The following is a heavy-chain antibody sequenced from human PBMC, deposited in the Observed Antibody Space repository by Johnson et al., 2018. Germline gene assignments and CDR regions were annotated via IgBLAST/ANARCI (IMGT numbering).Heavy chain of an antibody. CDR2: ISDSGGCT. Sequence: VQLQESGGGLAQPGGSLRVSCAASGFTFSTYGMSWVRQAPGQGLAWVSSISDSGGCTYYVDSVKGRFTISRDNSKKTRYLQMTGLRAEETAVYYCAKYPGAAGLGAFDMWGQGTMVTVS. J-gene: IGHJ3*02. D-gene: IGHD3/OR15-3a*01. CDR3: AKYPGAAGLGAFDM. V-gene: IGHV3-23*01. CDR1: GFTFSTYG.